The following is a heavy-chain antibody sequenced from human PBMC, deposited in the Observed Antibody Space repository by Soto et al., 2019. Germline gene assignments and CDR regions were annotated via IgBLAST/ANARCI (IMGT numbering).Heavy chain of an antibody. CDR3: ARVEDFWSGYSYWYIDL. Sequence: ASVKVSCKASGYTFTSYGISWVRQAPGQGLEWMGWISAYNGNTNYAQKLQGRVTMTTDTSTSTAYMELRSLRSDDTAVYYCARVEDFWSGYSYWYIDLWGRGTLVTVSS. D-gene: IGHD3-3*01. CDR2: ISAYNGNT. CDR1: GYTFTSYG. V-gene: IGHV1-18*01. J-gene: IGHJ2*01.